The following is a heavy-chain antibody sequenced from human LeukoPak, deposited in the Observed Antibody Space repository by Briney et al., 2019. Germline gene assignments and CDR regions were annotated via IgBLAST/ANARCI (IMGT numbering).Heavy chain of an antibody. CDR2: ISASSSSI. V-gene: IGHV3-48*04. D-gene: IGHD1-26*01. J-gene: IGHJ4*02. Sequence: NPGGSLRLSCAASGFTFSSYAMNWVHQAPGTGLEWVSYISASSSSITYADSVKGRFTISRDNGKNSLYLQMNSLRAEDTAVYYCARDRVGATEFDYWGQGTLVTVSS. CDR3: ARDRVGATEFDY. CDR1: GFTFSSYA.